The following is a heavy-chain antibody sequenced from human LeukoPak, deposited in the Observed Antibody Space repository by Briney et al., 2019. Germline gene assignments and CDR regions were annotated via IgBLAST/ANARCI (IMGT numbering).Heavy chain of an antibody. CDR3: ARERGYSYGYYYYYYMDV. CDR1: GYTFTSYY. D-gene: IGHD5-18*01. V-gene: IGHV1-46*01. J-gene: IGHJ6*03. CDR2: INPSGGST. Sequence: ASVKVSCKAYGYTFTSYYMHWVRQAPGQGLEWMGIINPSGGSTSYAQKFQGRVTMTRDTSTSTVYMELSSLRSEDTAVYYCARERGYSYGYYYYYYMDVWGKGTTVTVSS.